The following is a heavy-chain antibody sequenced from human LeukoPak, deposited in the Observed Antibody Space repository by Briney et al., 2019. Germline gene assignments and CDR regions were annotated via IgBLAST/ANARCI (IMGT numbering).Heavy chain of an antibody. CDR2: ISTSSSYI. J-gene: IGHJ4*02. V-gene: IGHV3-21*01. CDR3: ARDRDWNSGFDY. CDR1: GFTFSSYN. D-gene: IGHD1-7*01. Sequence: PGGSLRLSCAASGFTFSSYNMKWVRQAPGKGLEWVSSISTSSSYIYYADSVKGRFTISRDNAKNSLNLQMNSLRVEDTAVYYCARDRDWNSGFDYWGQGTLVTASS.